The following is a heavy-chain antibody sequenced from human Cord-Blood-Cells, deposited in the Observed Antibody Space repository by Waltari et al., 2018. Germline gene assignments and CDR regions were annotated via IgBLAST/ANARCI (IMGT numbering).Heavy chain of an antibody. J-gene: IGHJ4*02. V-gene: IGHV3-30-3*01. CDR1: GFTFSSYA. CDR2: ISYDGSNK. D-gene: IGHD7-27*01. Sequence: QVQLVESGGGVVQPGRSLRLSCAASGFTFSSYAMHRVRQAPGKGLEWVAVISYDGSNKYYADSVKGRFTISRDNSKNTLYLQMNSLRAEDTAVYYCARDPRLGFDYWGQGTLVTVSS. CDR3: ARDPRLGFDY.